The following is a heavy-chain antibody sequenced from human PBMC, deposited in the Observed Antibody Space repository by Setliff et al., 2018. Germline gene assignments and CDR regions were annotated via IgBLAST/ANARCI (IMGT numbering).Heavy chain of an antibody. CDR3: ARLATDYGDYESLNYFDY. J-gene: IGHJ4*02. Sequence: LGESLKISCKGSGYSFTSYWIGWVRQMPGKGLEWMGIIYPGDSNTRYSPSFQGQVTISVDKSISTAYLQWSSLKASDTAMYYCARLATDYGDYESLNYFDYWGQGTLVTVSS. D-gene: IGHD4-17*01. CDR1: GYSFTSYW. V-gene: IGHV5-51*01. CDR2: IYPGDSNT.